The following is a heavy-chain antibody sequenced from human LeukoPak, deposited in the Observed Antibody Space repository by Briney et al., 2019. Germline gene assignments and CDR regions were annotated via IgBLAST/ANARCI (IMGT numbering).Heavy chain of an antibody. J-gene: IGHJ4*02. CDR1: GYTFTGYY. CDR3: ARDYSRHTTGDDY. D-gene: IGHD6-13*01. V-gene: IGHV1-2*02. Sequence: ASVKVSCKASGYTFTGYYMHWVRQAPGQGLEWMGWINPNSGGTNYAQKFQGRVTMTRDTSISTAYMELSRLRSDDTAVYYCARDYSRHTTGDDYWGQGTLVTVSS. CDR2: INPNSGGT.